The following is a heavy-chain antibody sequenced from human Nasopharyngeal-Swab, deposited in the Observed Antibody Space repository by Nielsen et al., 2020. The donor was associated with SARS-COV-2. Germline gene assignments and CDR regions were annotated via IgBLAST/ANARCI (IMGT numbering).Heavy chain of an antibody. D-gene: IGHD6-19*01. CDR1: GGSVSSGRYY. CDR3: ARDEYSSGGGGYYYGMDV. Sequence: SETLSLTCTVSGGSVSSGRYYWSWIRQPPGKGLEWIGYIYYSGSTNYNPSLKSRVTISVDTSKNQFSLKLSSVTAADTAVYYCARDEYSSGGGGYYYGMDVWGQGTTVTVSS. J-gene: IGHJ6*02. CDR2: IYYSGST. V-gene: IGHV4-61*01.